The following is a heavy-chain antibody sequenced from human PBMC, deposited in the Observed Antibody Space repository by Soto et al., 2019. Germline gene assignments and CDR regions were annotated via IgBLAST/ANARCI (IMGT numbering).Heavy chain of an antibody. CDR3: ARSQGSSTSLEIYYYYYYGMDV. D-gene: IGHD2-2*01. J-gene: IGHJ6*02. CDR1: GGTFSSYA. Sequence: QVQLVQSGAEVKKPGSSVKVSCKASGGTFSSYAISWVRQARGQGLDWMGGIIPISETTNYAQKFQGRVTITADESKSTAYMELSSLRSEDTAVYYCARSQGSSTSLEIYYYYYYGMDVWGQGTTVTVSS. CDR2: IIPISETT. V-gene: IGHV1-69*01.